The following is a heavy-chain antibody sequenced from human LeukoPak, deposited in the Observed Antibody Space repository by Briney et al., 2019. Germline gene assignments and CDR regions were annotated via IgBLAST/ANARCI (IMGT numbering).Heavy chain of an antibody. Sequence: GASVKVSCKTSGYTFTGYYMHWVRQAPGQGLEWMGWINPNSGGTNYAQKFQGRVTMTRDTSISTAYMELSRLRSDDTAVYYCARDWDSSSWYFVDYWGQGTLVTVSS. CDR1: GYTFTGYY. J-gene: IGHJ4*02. D-gene: IGHD6-13*01. V-gene: IGHV1-2*02. CDR3: ARDWDSSSWYFVDY. CDR2: INPNSGGT.